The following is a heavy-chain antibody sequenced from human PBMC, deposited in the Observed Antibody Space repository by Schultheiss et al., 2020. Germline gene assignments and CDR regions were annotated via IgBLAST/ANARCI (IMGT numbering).Heavy chain of an antibody. D-gene: IGHD6-25*01. Sequence: SETLSLTCAVSGGSISSSNWWSWVRQPPGKGLEWIGEINHSGSTNYNPSLKSRVTISVDTSKNQFSLKLSSVTAADTAVYYCAAGAMDPYYYYGMDVWGQGTTVTVSS. CDR3: AAGAMDPYYYYGMDV. V-gene: IGHV4-4*02. CDR2: INHSGST. J-gene: IGHJ6*02. CDR1: GGSISSSNW.